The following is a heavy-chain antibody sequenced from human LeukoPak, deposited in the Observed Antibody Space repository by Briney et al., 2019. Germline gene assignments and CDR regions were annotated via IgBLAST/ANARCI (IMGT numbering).Heavy chain of an antibody. CDR3: ARGYASSSGGYYYYGMDV. V-gene: IGHV4-39*01. J-gene: IGHJ6*02. D-gene: IGHD6-6*01. Sequence: SETLSLTCTVSGGSISNSAYYWGWIRQPPGEGLEWIGSIYYSGSTYYNPSLKSRSTISVDTSKNQLSLQLSSVTAADTAVYYCARGYASSSGGYYYYGMDVWGQGTTVTVSS. CDR1: GGSISNSAYY. CDR2: IYYSGST.